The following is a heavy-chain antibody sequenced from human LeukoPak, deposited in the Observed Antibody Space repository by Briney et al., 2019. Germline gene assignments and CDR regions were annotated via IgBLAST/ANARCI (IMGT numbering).Heavy chain of an antibody. CDR3: ARDIGDAGTNYDAFDI. J-gene: IGHJ3*02. V-gene: IGHV1-46*01. CDR2: INPSGGST. D-gene: IGHD1-7*01. CDR1: GYTFTSYY. Sequence: GASVKVSCKASGYTFTSYYMHWVRQAPGQGLEWMGIINPSGGSTSYAQKFQGRVTMTRDTSTSTVYMELSSLRSEDTAVYYCARDIGDAGTNYDAFDIWGQGTMVTVSS.